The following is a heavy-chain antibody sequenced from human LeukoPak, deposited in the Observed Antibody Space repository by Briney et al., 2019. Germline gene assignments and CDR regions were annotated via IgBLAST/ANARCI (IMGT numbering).Heavy chain of an antibody. D-gene: IGHD4/OR15-4a*01. Sequence: ASVEVSCKAYGYTFAGYYLHWFRQAPGQGLECVGWIRPNSGATNYAQKFQGRVTMTRDTSINTSYMELSSLRSDDSAVYYCATTGANWANDSWGQGTPVTVSS. CDR2: IRPNSGAT. J-gene: IGHJ4*02. CDR3: ATTGANWANDS. CDR1: GYTFAGYY. V-gene: IGHV1-2*02.